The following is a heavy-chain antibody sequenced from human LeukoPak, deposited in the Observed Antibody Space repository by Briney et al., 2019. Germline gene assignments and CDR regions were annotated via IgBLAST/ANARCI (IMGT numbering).Heavy chain of an antibody. Sequence: SETLSLTCAVYDGSFSGYYWSLIRQSPGKGLEWIGEINHSGSTNYSPSLKSRVTISVDTSKNQFSLKLSSVTAADTAVYYCARSYGSSWFDYWGQGTLVTVSS. D-gene: IGHD6-13*01. CDR3: ARSYGSSWFDY. CDR2: INHSGST. CDR1: DGSFSGYY. J-gene: IGHJ5*01. V-gene: IGHV4-34*01.